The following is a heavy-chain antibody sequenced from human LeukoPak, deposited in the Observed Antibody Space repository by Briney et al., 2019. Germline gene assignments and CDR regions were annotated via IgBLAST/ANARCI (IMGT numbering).Heavy chain of an antibody. Sequence: KPSETLSLTCAVYGGSFSGYYWSWIRQPPGKGLEWIGEINHSGSTNYNPSLKSRVTISVDTSKNQFSLKLSSVTAADTAVYYCARGRQVVVAATGCQVRGNYYYYYGMDVWGQGTTVTVSS. CDR3: ARGRQVVVAATGCQVRGNYYYYYGMDV. V-gene: IGHV4-34*01. CDR1: GGSFSGYY. J-gene: IGHJ6*02. CDR2: INHSGST. D-gene: IGHD2-15*01.